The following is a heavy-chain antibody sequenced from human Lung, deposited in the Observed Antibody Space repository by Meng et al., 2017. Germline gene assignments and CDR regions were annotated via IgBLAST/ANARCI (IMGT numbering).Heavy chain of an antibody. CDR2: IFHSGST. V-gene: IGHV4-4*02. D-gene: IGHD1-26*01. J-gene: IGHJ4*02. CDR1: GCSITGMTW. Sequence: QVQLPGAVPGMGKPSGTLSLTLSVSGCSITGMTWWSWVRQAPGKGLEWFGEIFHSGSTNYNPPLESRVTISVDKSKNQFSLKVYSVTAADTATYYCARFDISSSGRGDYWGQGILVTVSS. CDR3: ARFDISSSGRGDY.